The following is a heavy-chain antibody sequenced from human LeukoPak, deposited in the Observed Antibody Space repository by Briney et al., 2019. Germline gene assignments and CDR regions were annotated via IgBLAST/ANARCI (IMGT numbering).Heavy chain of an antibody. CDR2: INHSGGT. Sequence: SETLSLTCAVYGGSFSGYCWSWIRQPPGKGLEWIGEINHSGGTNYNPSLMGRVTISVDTSKNQFSLKLTSVTATDTAVYYCVREEAWSSSSLGGFDPWGQGTLVTVSS. J-gene: IGHJ5*02. CDR3: VREEAWSSSSLGGFDP. CDR1: GGSFSGYC. V-gene: IGHV4-34*01. D-gene: IGHD6-6*01.